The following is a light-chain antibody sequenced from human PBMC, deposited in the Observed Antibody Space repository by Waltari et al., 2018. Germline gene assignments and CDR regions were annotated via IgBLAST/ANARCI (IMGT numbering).Light chain of an antibody. CDR1: KLGDKH. CDR2: QDN. J-gene: IGLJ2*01. CDR3: QAWDTSIVV. Sequence: SYDLTQPPSVSVSPGQTASVTCSGDKLGDKHACWYQQKPGQSPVLCIYQDNKRPPGIPERFAGSNSGNTATLTISGTQAMDEADYYCQAWDTSIVVFGGGTKLTVL. V-gene: IGLV3-1*01.